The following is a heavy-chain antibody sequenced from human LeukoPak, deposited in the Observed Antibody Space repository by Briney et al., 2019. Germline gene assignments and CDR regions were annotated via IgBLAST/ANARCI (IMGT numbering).Heavy chain of an antibody. V-gene: IGHV3-23*01. CDR1: GFTFSSYA. Sequence: PGGSLRLSCAASGFTFSSYAMSWVRQAPGKGLEWVSLISGSGGSTYYADSVKGRFTISRDNSKNTLYLQMNSLRAEDPAVFYCAKDRDDYVWGSYLGAFDIWGQGTMVTVSS. CDR2: ISGSGGST. D-gene: IGHD3-16*01. J-gene: IGHJ3*02. CDR3: AKDRDDYVWGSYLGAFDI.